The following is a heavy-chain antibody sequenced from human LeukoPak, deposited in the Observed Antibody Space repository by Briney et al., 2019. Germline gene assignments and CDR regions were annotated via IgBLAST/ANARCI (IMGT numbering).Heavy chain of an antibody. V-gene: IGHV4-34*01. CDR2: INHSGST. Sequence: GSLRLSCAASGFTFSSYAMSWIRQPPGKGLEWIGEINHSGSTNYNPSLKSRVTISVDTSKNQFSLKLSSVTAADTAVYYCARGRYFQHWGQGTLVTVSS. J-gene: IGHJ1*01. CDR3: ARGRYFQH. CDR1: GFTFSSYA.